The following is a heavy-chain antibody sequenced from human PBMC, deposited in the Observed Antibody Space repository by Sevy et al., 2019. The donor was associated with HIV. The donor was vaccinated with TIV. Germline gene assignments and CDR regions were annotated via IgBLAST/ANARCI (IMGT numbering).Heavy chain of an antibody. CDR1: GFSLSTSGVG. CDR3: VHRPENYDILTGYLPNWFDP. J-gene: IGHJ5*02. V-gene: IGHV2-5*02. D-gene: IGHD3-9*01. Sequence: SGPTLVNPTQTLTLTCTFSGFSLSTSGVGVGWIRQPPGKALEWLALIYWDDDKRYSPSLKSRLTITQDTSKNQVVLTMTNMDPVDTATYYCVHRPENYDILTGYLPNWFDPWGQGTLVTVSS. CDR2: IYWDDDK.